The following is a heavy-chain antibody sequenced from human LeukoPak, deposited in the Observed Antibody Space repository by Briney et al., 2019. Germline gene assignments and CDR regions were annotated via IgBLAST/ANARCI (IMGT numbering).Heavy chain of an antibody. CDR2: INHSGST. Sequence: SETLSLTCAVYGGSFSGYYWSWIRQPPGKGLEWIGEINHSGSTNYNPSLKSRVTISVDTSKNQFSLKLSSVTAADTAVYYCAREGLNCSSTSCYGGFGYYYYMDVWGKGTTVTVSS. CDR1: GGSFSGYY. V-gene: IGHV4-34*01. CDR3: AREGLNCSSTSCYGGFGYYYYMDV. D-gene: IGHD2-2*01. J-gene: IGHJ6*03.